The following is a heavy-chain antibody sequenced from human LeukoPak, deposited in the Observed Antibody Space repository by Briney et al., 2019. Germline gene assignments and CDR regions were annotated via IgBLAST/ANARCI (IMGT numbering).Heavy chain of an antibody. J-gene: IGHJ6*02. CDR3: ARLVVVPAAIAAPTEDHYYGMDV. V-gene: IGHV1-3*01. CDR1: GYTFSSCG. Sequence: GASVKVSCKASGYTFSSCGISCLRQAPGQWLELMGWSTAGIGNTKYSQKFQGRVTITRDTSASTAYMDLSSLRSEDTAVYYCARLVVVPAAIAAPTEDHYYGMDVWGQGTTVTVSS. D-gene: IGHD2-2*01. CDR2: STAGIGNT.